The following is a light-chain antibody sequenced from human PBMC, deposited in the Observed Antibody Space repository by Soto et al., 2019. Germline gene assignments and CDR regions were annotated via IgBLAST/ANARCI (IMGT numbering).Light chain of an antibody. Sequence: ENVLTQSPGTLSLSPGDTATLSCRASQTIFNSYLAWYQQKPGQAPRLLIYGASSRATGIPDRFSGGGSGTDFTLTITRLEPEDFAVYYCQQYGSSYTFGQWTKLEMK. V-gene: IGKV3-20*01. J-gene: IGKJ2*01. CDR1: QTIFNSY. CDR3: QQYGSSYT. CDR2: GAS.